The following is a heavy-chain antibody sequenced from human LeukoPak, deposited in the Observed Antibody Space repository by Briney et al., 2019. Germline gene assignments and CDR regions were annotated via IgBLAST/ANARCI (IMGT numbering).Heavy chain of an antibody. D-gene: IGHD3-9*01. Sequence: GGSLRISCAASGFTFDDYGMSWVRQAAGKGLEWVSGINWNGANTDYADSVKGRFTISRDNAKNSLYLQMNSLRAEDTALYYCARGFDGNFDYWGQGTLVTVSP. J-gene: IGHJ4*02. V-gene: IGHV3-20*04. CDR3: ARGFDGNFDY. CDR1: GFTFDDYG. CDR2: INWNGANT.